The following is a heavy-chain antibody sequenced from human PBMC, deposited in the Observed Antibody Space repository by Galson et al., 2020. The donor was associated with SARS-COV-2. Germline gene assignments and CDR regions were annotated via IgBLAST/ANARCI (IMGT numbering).Heavy chain of an antibody. CDR2: ISSSSSYT. J-gene: IGHJ6*03. Sequence: GGSLRLSCAASGFTFSDYYMSWIRQAPGKGLEWVSYISSSSSYTNYADSVKGRFTISRDNAKNSLYLQMNSLRAEDTAVYYCARDRRSDYDFWSGYHNYYMDVWGKGTTVTVSS. V-gene: IGHV3-11*06. CDR1: GFTFSDYY. D-gene: IGHD3-3*01. CDR3: ARDRRSDYDFWSGYHNYYMDV.